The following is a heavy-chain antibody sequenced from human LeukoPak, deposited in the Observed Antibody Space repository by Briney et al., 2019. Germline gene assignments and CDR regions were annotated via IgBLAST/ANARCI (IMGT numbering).Heavy chain of an antibody. D-gene: IGHD2/OR15-2a*01. V-gene: IGHV4-39*07. CDR2: IYYSGTT. CDR1: GGSISSSSYY. J-gene: IGHJ4*02. Sequence: SETLSLTCTVSGGSISSSSYYWGWIRQPPGKGLEWIGSIYYSGTTYYNPFLKSRVAISVDTSKNQFSLKLSSVTAADTAVYYCAREEIGHFDYWGQGTLVTVSS. CDR3: AREEIGHFDY.